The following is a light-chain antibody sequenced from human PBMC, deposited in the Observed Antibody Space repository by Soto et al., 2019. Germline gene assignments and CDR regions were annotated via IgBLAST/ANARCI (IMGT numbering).Light chain of an antibody. Sequence: QSVLTQPPSVSAAPGQKVTISCSGSSSNIGKNYVSWHQQLPGTAPKLLIYDNNKRPSGIPDRLSGSKSGTSATLGITGLQTGDEADYYCGTWDSSLSAVVFGGGTQLTVL. J-gene: IGLJ2*01. CDR2: DNN. V-gene: IGLV1-51*01. CDR1: SSNIGKNY. CDR3: GTWDSSLSAVV.